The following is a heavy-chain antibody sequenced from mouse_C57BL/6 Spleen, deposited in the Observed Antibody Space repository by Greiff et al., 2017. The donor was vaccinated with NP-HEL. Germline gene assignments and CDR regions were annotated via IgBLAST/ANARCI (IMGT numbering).Heavy chain of an antibody. D-gene: IGHD1-1*01. CDR2: ISSGSSTI. CDR3: ASGYGSSYAMDY. CDR1: GFTFSDYG. Sequence: EVKLQESGGGLVKPGGSLKLSCAASGFTFSDYGMHWVRQAPEKGLEWVAYISSGSSTIYYADTVKGRFTISRDNAKNTLFLQMTSLRSEDTAMYYCASGYGSSYAMDYWGQGTSVTVSS. V-gene: IGHV5-17*01. J-gene: IGHJ4*01.